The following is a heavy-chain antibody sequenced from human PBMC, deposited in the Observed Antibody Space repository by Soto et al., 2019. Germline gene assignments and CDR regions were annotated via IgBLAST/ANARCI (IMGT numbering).Heavy chain of an antibody. CDR3: ARVTGGYNEYYFDY. D-gene: IGHD5-18*01. CDR1: GGSISSSNW. CDR2: IYHSGST. Sequence: SETLSLTCAASGGSISSSNWWSWVRQPPGKGLEWIGEIYHSGSTNYNPSLKSRVTISVDKSKNQFSLKLSSVTAADTAVYYCARVTGGYNEYYFDYWGQGTLVTAPQ. J-gene: IGHJ4*02. V-gene: IGHV4-4*02.